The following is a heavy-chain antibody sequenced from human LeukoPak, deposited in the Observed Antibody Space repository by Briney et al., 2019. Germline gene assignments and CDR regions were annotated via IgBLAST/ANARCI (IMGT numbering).Heavy chain of an antibody. Sequence: GGSLRLSCAASGLRFRNYGMHWVRQAPGKGLEWVAVIWYDGSNQYYVDSVKGRFTVSRDNAKNTLYLQMNSLRAEDTAVYYCATDRNSGKYYDYWGQGTLVTVSS. CDR2: IWYDGSNQ. D-gene: IGHD1-26*01. J-gene: IGHJ4*02. CDR1: GLRFRNYG. CDR3: ATDRNSGKYYDY. V-gene: IGHV3-33*01.